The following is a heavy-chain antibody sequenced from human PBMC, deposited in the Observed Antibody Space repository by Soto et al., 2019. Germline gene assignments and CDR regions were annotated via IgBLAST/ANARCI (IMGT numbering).Heavy chain of an antibody. V-gene: IGHV4-59*12. J-gene: IGHJ6*02. CDR1: GGSISSYY. Sequence: SSETLSLTCTVSGGSISSYYWSWIRQPPGKGLGWIGYIYYSGSTNYNPSLKSRVTISVDTSKNQFSLKLSSVTAADTAVYYCARGNGVQARKYYDFWSGYSNGMDVWGQGTTVTVSS. D-gene: IGHD3-3*01. CDR3: ARGNGVQARKYYDFWSGYSNGMDV. CDR2: IYYSGST.